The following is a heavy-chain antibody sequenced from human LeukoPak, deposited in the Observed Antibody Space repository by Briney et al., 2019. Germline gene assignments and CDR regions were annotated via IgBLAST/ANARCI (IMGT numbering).Heavy chain of an antibody. CDR2: VFDSGRT. CDR1: GGSMTTHH. V-gene: IGHV4-59*11. J-gene: IGHJ4*02. Sequence: SETLSLTCTVSGGSMTTHHWNWIRQTPGKGLEWIGYVFDSGRTKVNPSLTSRVTLSTDTSKNQLSLRLSSVTAADTAVYYCTTIKRGDIFGYFDFWGQGVLVTVSS. CDR3: TTIKRGDIFGYFDF. D-gene: IGHD5-18*01.